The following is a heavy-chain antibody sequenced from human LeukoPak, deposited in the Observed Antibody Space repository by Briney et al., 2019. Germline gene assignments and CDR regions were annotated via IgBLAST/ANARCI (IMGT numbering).Heavy chain of an antibody. D-gene: IGHD1-26*01. V-gene: IGHV4-59*01. J-gene: IGHJ4*02. CDR3: ARAVGATTFDY. Sequence: SETLSLTCTVSGGSISSYYWSWIRQPPGRGLEWIGYIYYSGSTNYNPSLKSRVTISADTSKNQFSLKLSSVTAADTAVYYCARAVGATTFDYWGQGTLVTVSS. CDR1: GGSISSYY. CDR2: IYYSGST.